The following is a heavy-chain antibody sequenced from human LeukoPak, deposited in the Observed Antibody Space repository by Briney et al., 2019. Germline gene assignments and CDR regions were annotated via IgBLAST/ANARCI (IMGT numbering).Heavy chain of an antibody. CDR2: INPNGGDT. D-gene: IGHD6-13*01. V-gene: IGHV1-2*06. Sequence: ASVKVSCKAAGYNFPAYFIHWVRQAPGQGLEWMGRINPNGGDTNYAQKFQGRVTMAGDTSISTAYMELSSLISDDMAVYYCARVGFTASWSNFDYWGQGTLVTVSS. CDR3: ARVGFTASWSNFDY. CDR1: GYNFPAYF. J-gene: IGHJ4*02.